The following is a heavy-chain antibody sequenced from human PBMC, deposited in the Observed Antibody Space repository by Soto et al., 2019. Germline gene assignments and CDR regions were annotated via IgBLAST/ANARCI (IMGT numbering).Heavy chain of an antibody. CDR2: IYPGASDT. CDR3: ARPTNSKWLGTLDY. Sequence: VESLKISCKGSGYSFTSYWIGWVPQMPGKGLEWMGIIYPGASDTRYSPSFQGQVTITADKSISTAYLQWSSLKASDTAMYYCARPTNSKWLGTLDYWGQGTLVTVSS. V-gene: IGHV5-51*01. D-gene: IGHD6-19*01. CDR1: GYSFTSYW. J-gene: IGHJ4*01.